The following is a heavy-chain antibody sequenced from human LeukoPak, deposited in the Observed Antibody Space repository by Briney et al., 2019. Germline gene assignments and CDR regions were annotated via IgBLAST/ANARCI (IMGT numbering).Heavy chain of an antibody. J-gene: IGHJ4*02. D-gene: IGHD5-18*01. V-gene: IGHV3-30*04. CDR1: GFTFSSYA. Sequence: GGSLRLSCAASGFTFSSYAMHWVRQAPGKGLEWVAAISYDGSNKYYADSVKGRFTISRDNSKNTLYLQMNSLRAEDTAVYYCARGGGYSYGDFYYFDYWGQGTLVTVSS. CDR3: ARGGGYSYGDFYYFDY. CDR2: ISYDGSNK.